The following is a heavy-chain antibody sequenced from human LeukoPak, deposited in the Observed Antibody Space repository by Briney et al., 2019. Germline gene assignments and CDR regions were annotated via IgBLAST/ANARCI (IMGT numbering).Heavy chain of an antibody. CDR3: ARKEVPAATNWFDP. CDR2: INPNSGGT. D-gene: IGHD2-2*01. CDR1: GYTFTSYY. J-gene: IGHJ5*02. Sequence: ASVKVSCKASGYTFTSYYMHWVRQAPGQGLEWMGWINPNSGGTNYAQKFQGRVTMTRDTSISTAYMELSRLRSDDTAVYYCARKEVPAATNWFDPWGQGTLVTVSS. V-gene: IGHV1-2*02.